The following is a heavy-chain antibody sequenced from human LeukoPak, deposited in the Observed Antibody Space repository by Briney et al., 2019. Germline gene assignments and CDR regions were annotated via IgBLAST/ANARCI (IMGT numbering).Heavy chain of an antibody. CDR2: IKSDGVFT. D-gene: IGHD2-8*01. V-gene: IGHV3-30*02. J-gene: IGHJ4*02. Sequence: GGSLRLSCEGSGFAFNVFGMHWIRQAPGKGLEWVAFIKSDGVFTNYAEAVKGRFTISRDNSDNTVFLQMESVRPDDTAVYYCARKLMSSRRFEYWGQGTLVTVSS. CDR3: ARKLMSSRRFEY. CDR1: GFAFNVFG.